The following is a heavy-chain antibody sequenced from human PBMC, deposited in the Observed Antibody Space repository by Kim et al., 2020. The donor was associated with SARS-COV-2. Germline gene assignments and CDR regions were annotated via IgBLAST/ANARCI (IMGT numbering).Heavy chain of an antibody. J-gene: IGHJ4*02. D-gene: IGHD3-16*01. CDR3: ARDLSELGVDY. CDR2: RT. Sequence: RTFYADSVKGRFTISRDNSKTTLYLHMNRLRAEDTAVYDCARDLSELGVDYWGQGTLVTVSS. V-gene: IGHV3-66*01.